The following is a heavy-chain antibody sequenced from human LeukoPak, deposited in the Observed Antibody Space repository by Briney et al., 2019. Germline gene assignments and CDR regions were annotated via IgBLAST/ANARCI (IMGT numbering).Heavy chain of an antibody. Sequence: PSETLSLTCTVSGGSISSYYWSWIRQPPGKGLGWIGYIYYSGSTNYNPSLKSRVTISVDTSKNQFSLKLSSVTAADTAVYYCAGRFKRRGYDSSGYYLDYWGQGTLVTVSS. D-gene: IGHD3-22*01. V-gene: IGHV4-59*01. J-gene: IGHJ4*02. CDR2: IYYSGST. CDR3: AGRFKRRGYDSSGYYLDY. CDR1: GGSISSYY.